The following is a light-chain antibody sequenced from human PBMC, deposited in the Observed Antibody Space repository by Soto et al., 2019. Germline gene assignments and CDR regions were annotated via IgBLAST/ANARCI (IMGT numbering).Light chain of an antibody. J-gene: IGKJ1*01. V-gene: IGKV3-11*01. Sequence: EMVLSSASGTRSFSPVERAPLPCRASQSVSNFFAWYQHQPGQAPRLLLFDASIRTACDTAMLSRSWCWTDFSLTSSWLQPVEVANYYCSRRSTRPPLTFGQGTKVDIK. CDR1: QSVSNF. CDR2: DAS. CDR3: SRRSTRPPLT.